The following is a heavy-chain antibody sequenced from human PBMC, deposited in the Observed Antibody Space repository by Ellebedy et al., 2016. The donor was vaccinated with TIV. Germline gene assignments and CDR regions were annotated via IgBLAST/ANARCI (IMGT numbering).Heavy chain of an antibody. Sequence: GESLKISCAASGFTFSGSAMHWVRQASGKGLEWVGRMRSTASNFATAYAAPVKGRFTVSRDDSKNTAYLQMDSLKTEDTALYYCARSDDDFGDWHFDLWGRGTLVTVSS. CDR1: GFTFSGSA. J-gene: IGHJ2*01. D-gene: IGHD4-17*01. V-gene: IGHV3-73*01. CDR3: ARSDDDFGDWHFDL. CDR2: MRSTASNFAT.